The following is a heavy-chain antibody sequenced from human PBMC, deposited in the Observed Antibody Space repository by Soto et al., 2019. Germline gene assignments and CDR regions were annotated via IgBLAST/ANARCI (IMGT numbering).Heavy chain of an antibody. J-gene: IGHJ4*02. CDR3: ARVANSGSYFANFDY. D-gene: IGHD1-26*01. CDR2: IIPIFGTA. Sequence: VASVKVSGKXSGGTFSSYGISWVRQVPGQGLEWMGGIIPIFGTANYAQKFQGRVTITADESTSTAYMELSSLRSEDTAVYYCARVANSGSYFANFDYWGQGTLVTVSS. CDR1: GGTFSSYG. V-gene: IGHV1-69*13.